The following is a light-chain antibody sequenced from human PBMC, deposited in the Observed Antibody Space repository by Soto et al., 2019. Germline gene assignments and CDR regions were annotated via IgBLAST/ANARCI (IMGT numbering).Light chain of an antibody. CDR3: CSYTTSNTRQIV. J-gene: IGLJ1*01. CDR2: DVS. CDR1: SSEVCGYNY. V-gene: IGLV2-14*03. Sequence: QSLLTQPAPLSGSPGQAITISCTGTSSEVCGYNYVSWYQHHPGKAPKLMIYDVSNRPSGVSNRFSGSKSGNTASLTISGLQPEDEADYYCCSYTTSNTRQIVFGTGTKVTVL.